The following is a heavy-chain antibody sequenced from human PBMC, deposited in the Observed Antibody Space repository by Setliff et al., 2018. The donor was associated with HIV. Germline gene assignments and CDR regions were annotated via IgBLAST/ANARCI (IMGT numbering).Heavy chain of an antibody. D-gene: IGHD2-8*02. CDR2: ISSGGEIM. V-gene: IGHV3-23*01. J-gene: IGHJ4*02. CDR3: AKSLLVAGNDY. CDR1: GFTFSSYS. Sequence: GGSLRLSCSASGFTFSSYSMNWVRQAPGKGLEWVSAISSGGEIMFYADSVKGRFTIPRDNSKNTLYLQMISLRADDTAVNYCAKSLLVAGNDYWGQGTLVTVSS.